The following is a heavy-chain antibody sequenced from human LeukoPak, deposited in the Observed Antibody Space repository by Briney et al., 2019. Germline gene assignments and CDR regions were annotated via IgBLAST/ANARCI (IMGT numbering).Heavy chain of an antibody. J-gene: IGHJ3*02. D-gene: IGHD3-10*01. CDR2: IYHSGST. V-gene: IGHV4-30-2*01. CDR3: ARGGSTRGAFDI. Sequence: LVKPTQTLTLTCTFSGFSLTTCGVGVDWIRQPPGKGLEWIGYIYHSGSTYYNPSLKSRVTISVDRSKNQFSLKLSSVTAADTAVYYCARGGSTRGAFDIWGQGTMVTVSS. CDR1: GFSLTTCGVG.